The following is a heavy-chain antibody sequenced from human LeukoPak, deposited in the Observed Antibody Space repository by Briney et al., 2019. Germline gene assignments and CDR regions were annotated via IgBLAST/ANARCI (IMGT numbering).Heavy chain of an antibody. V-gene: IGHV3-30*02. CDR1: GFTFSSYG. D-gene: IGHD3-9*01. CDR2: IRYDGSNK. Sequence: GGSLRLSCAASGFTFSSYGMHWVRQAPGKGLEWVAFIRYDGSNKYYADSVKGRFTISRDNSKNTLYLQMNSLRSEDTAVYYCARKTSDILLGRAYDWFDPWGQGTLVTVSS. CDR3: ARKTSDILLGRAYDWFDP. J-gene: IGHJ5*02.